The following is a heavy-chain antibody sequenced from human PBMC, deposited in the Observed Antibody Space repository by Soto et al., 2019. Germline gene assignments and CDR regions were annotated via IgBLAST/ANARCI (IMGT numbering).Heavy chain of an antibody. CDR2: ITPFNGNT. D-gene: IGHD6-13*01. CDR1: GYTFTYRY. Sequence: SVKFSCKSSGYTFTYRYLHWVRQAPGQALEWMGWITPFNGNTGYAQKFQGRVTMTRNTSISTAYMELSSLRSEDTAVYYCARSSSSSSWYYYYYYGMDVWGQGATVTVSS. V-gene: IGHV1-45*02. CDR3: ARSSSSSSWYYYYYYGMDV. J-gene: IGHJ6*02.